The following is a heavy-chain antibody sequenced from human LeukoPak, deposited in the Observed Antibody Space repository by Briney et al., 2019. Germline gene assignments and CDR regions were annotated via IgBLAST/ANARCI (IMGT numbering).Heavy chain of an antibody. Sequence: PSETLSLTCTVSGGSISSTSYYWGWIRQPPGKGLEWIGTIYYGESTYYNPSLKSRVTISVDTSKSQFSLKLSSVTAADTAVYYCARIPTMTFFDYWGQGTLVTVSS. CDR3: ARIPTMTFFDY. J-gene: IGHJ4*02. CDR1: GGSISSTSYY. V-gene: IGHV4-39*01. CDR2: IYYGEST. D-gene: IGHD4-17*01.